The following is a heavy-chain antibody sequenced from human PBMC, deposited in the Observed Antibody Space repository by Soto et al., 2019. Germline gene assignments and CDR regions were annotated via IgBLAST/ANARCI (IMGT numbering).Heavy chain of an antibody. CDR2: ISYDGSNK. Sequence: GGSLRLSCAASGFTFRNYGMHWVRQAPGKGLEWVAVISYDGSNKYYADSVKGRFTISRDNSKNTLYLQMNSLRAEDTAVYYCAKVRMDITGTDLDYWGQGTLVTVSS. CDR1: GFTFRNYG. J-gene: IGHJ4*02. D-gene: IGHD1-7*01. CDR3: AKVRMDITGTDLDY. V-gene: IGHV3-30*18.